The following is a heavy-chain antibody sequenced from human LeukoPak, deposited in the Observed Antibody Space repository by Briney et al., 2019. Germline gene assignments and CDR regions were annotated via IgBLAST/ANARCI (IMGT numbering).Heavy chain of an antibody. J-gene: IGHJ6*02. CDR1: GGSISSGDYY. Sequence: PSETLSLTCTVSGGSISSGDYYWSWIRQPTGKGLEWIGYIYYSGSTYYNPSLKSRVTISVDTSKNQFSLKLSSVTAADTAVYYCARESRRSGYYYYGMDVWGQGTTVTVSS. V-gene: IGHV4-30-4*01. CDR2: IYYSGST. CDR3: ARESRRSGYYYYGMDV.